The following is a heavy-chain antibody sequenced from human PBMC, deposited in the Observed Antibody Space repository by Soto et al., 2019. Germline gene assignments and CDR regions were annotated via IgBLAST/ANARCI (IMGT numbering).Heavy chain of an antibody. D-gene: IGHD6-13*01. CDR3: AKSRGGSSWYEGDS. CDR2: ISYAGDYQ. Sequence: QVQLVESGGGVVQPGRSLRLSCAASGFTFSSYGMHWVRQAPGKGLEWVAVISYAGDYQYYADSVKGRFTISRDNSKNTLYLQMNTLRPEDTAVYFCAKSRGGSSWYEGDSWGQGTLVTFSS. V-gene: IGHV3-30*18. CDR1: GFTFSSYG. J-gene: IGHJ4*02.